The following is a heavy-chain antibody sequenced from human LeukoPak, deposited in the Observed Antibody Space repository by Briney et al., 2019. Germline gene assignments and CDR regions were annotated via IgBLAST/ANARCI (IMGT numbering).Heavy chain of an antibody. CDR2: FYYSGST. J-gene: IGHJ5*02. V-gene: IGHV4-59*01. D-gene: IGHD1-26*01. Sequence: SETLSLTCTVPGGSISSYYWSWIRQPPGKGLEWIGYFYYSGSTNYNPSLKSRVTISVDTSKNQFSLKLSSVTAADTAVYYCARDRSYIWFDPWGQGTLVTVSS. CDR1: GGSISSYY. CDR3: ARDRSYIWFDP.